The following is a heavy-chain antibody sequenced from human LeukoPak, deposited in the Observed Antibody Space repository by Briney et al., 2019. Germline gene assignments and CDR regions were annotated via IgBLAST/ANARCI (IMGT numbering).Heavy chain of an antibody. CDR2: IKRDGSEK. Sequence: GGSLRPSCAASGFTFTDYWMSWVRQAPGKGLEWVANIKRDGSEKYYVDSVKGRFTISRDNAKNSLYLQMNSLRTDDTAVYYCARGRGSWYGVYFDYWGQGTLVTVSS. J-gene: IGHJ4*02. D-gene: IGHD6-13*01. CDR3: ARGRGSWYGVYFDY. V-gene: IGHV3-7*01. CDR1: GFTFTDYW.